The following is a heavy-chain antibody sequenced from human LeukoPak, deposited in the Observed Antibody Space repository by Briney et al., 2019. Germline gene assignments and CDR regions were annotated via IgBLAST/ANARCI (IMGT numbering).Heavy chain of an antibody. CDR2: ISGSGGST. V-gene: IGHV3-23*01. Sequence: PGGSLRLSCAASGFTFSSHAMSWVRQAPGKGLEWVSAISGSGGSTHYADSVKGRFTISRDNSKNTLYLQMSSLSAEDTALYYCAKGSGGNCYTAFDVWGRGTLFTVSS. J-gene: IGHJ3*01. CDR3: AKGSGGNCYTAFDV. CDR1: GFTFSSHA. D-gene: IGHD2-15*01.